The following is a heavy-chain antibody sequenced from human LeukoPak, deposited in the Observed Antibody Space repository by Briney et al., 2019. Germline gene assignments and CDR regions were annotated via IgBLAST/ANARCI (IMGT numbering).Heavy chain of an antibody. D-gene: IGHD2-15*01. V-gene: IGHV4-34*01. J-gene: IGHJ5*02. CDR1: GGSFSGYY. CDR2: INHSGST. CDR3: ARGQLYWFDP. Sequence: PSETLSLTCAVYGGSFSGYYWSWIRQPPGKGLEWIGEINHSGSTNYSPSLKSRVTISVDTSKNQFSLKLSSVTAADTAVYYCARGQLYWFDPWGQGTLVTVSS.